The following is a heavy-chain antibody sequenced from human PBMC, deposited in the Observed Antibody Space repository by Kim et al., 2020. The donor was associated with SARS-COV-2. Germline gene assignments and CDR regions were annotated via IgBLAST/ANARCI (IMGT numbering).Heavy chain of an antibody. J-gene: IGHJ3*02. Sequence: SETLSLTCTVSGGSISSNNYFWGWIRQPPGKGLEWIGSIYYSGSTHYNPSLKGRVTISIDTSKNQFSLRLTSVTAADTAVYYCARDDVGGSAFDIWGQGTMATVSS. CDR2: IYYSGST. CDR1: GGSISSNNYF. V-gene: IGHV4-39*07. D-gene: IGHD3-16*01. CDR3: ARDDVGGSAFDI.